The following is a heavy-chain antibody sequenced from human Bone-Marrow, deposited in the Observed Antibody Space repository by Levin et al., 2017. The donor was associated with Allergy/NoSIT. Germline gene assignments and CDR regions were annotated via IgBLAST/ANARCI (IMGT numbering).Heavy chain of an antibody. Sequence: GESLKISCQGSGYRFASFWIGWVRKMPGKGLEWMGVIWPGDSDTKYNPSFQGQVTISADMSTNTAYLHWSSLRASDTAMYYCVLMSTNYFDPWGQGTLVSVSS. CDR2: IWPGDSDT. V-gene: IGHV5-51*01. CDR1: GYRFASFW. J-gene: IGHJ5*01. CDR3: VLMSTNYFDP. D-gene: IGHD2-15*01.